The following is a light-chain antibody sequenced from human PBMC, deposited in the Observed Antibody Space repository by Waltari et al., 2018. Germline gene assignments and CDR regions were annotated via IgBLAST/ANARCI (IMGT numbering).Light chain of an antibody. V-gene: IGLV2-14*01. CDR2: DVS. J-gene: IGLJ3*02. CDR3: AAWDDSLDGWV. CDR1: SRHVGGYNY. Sequence: QSALTQPASVSGSPGQSITLSCTGTSRHVGGYNYVSWYQQHPGKAPKLMIYDVSKRPSGVSNRFSGSKSGNTASLAISGLQSEDEAAYYCAAWDDSLDGWVFGGGTKLTVL.